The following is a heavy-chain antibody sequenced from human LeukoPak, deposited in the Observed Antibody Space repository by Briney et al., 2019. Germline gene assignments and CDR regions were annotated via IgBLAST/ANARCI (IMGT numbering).Heavy chain of an antibody. V-gene: IGHV3-30-3*01. CDR2: ISYDGSNK. D-gene: IGHD3-10*01. Sequence: GGPLRLSCAASGFTFSSYAMHWVRQAPGKGLEWVAVISYDGSNKYYADSVKGRFTISRDNSKNTLYLQMNSLRAEDTAVYYCARDISRYGSGSYYIAYYFDYWGQGTLVTVSS. J-gene: IGHJ4*02. CDR1: GFTFSSYA. CDR3: ARDISRYGSGSYYIAYYFDY.